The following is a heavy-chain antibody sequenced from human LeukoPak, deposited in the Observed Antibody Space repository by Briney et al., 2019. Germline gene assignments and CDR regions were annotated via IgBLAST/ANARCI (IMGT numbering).Heavy chain of an antibody. CDR3: ARLSANSSAYFFDY. CDR1: GFTVGSNY. J-gene: IGHJ4*02. V-gene: IGHV3-66*04. Sequence: PAGSLRFSCAASGFTVGSNYMSRVRQAPGKGLEWVSIIYRGGSTYYADFVKGRFTISRDTSKNTLYLQMNSLRAEDTAVYYCARLSANSSAYFFDYWGQGTLVTVSS. CDR2: IYRGGST. D-gene: IGHD3-22*01.